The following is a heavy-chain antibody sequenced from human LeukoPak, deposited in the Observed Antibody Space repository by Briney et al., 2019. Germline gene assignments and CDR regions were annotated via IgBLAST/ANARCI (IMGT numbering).Heavy chain of an antibody. D-gene: IGHD6-19*01. V-gene: IGHV4-59*01. CDR2: IYYRGST. J-gene: IGHJ5*02. Sequence: SETLSLTCTVSGGSISSYYWSWVRQPPGHGLEWIGYIYYRGSTNYNPSRKSRVTISVDTSKNQFSLKLSSVTAADTAVYYCARDSAYSSGWFTNWFVPWGQGTLVTVSS. CDR3: ARDSAYSSGWFTNWFVP. CDR1: GGSISSYY.